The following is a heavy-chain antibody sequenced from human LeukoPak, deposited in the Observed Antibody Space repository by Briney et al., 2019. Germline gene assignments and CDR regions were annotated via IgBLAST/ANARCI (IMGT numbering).Heavy chain of an antibody. CDR2: INDSGST. CDR3: ARGQYCSTTTCYSARGYFDF. V-gene: IGHV4-34*01. J-gene: IGHJ4*02. CDR1: GGAFSNYF. D-gene: IGHD2-2*01. Sequence: RPSETLSLTCAVSGGAFSNYFWTWIRQPPGKGLEWIAEINDSGSTNSNSSLRSRVAISLDTSKNQFSLRLTSVTAADTAVYYCARGQYCSTTTCYSARGYFDFWGQGTLVTVSS.